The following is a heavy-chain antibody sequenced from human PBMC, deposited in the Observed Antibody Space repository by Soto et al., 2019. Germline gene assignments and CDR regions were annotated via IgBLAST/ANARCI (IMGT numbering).Heavy chain of an antibody. Sequence: GGSLRLSCAGSGFTFSTYNMDWVRQAPGKGLEWISYITNTGETIYYADSVRGRFTISRDNAKNALFLQMNSLRDEDTAVYYCARDGDRGYDMDVWGQGTTVTVSS. J-gene: IGHJ6*02. V-gene: IGHV3-48*02. CDR1: GFTFSTYN. CDR2: ITNTGETI. CDR3: ARDGDRGYDMDV.